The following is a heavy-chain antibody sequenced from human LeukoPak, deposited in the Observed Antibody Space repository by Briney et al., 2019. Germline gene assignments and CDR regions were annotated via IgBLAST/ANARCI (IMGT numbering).Heavy chain of an antibody. J-gene: IGHJ4*02. CDR2: IFYSGNT. CDR3: ARHRSKWLQSSFDY. V-gene: IGHV4-39*01. D-gene: IGHD5-24*01. Sequence: PSETLSLTCTVSGGSINSSSDYWGWIRQPPGKGLEWIGSIFYSGNTYDNPSLKSRVTISVDTSKNQFSLKLNSVTAADTAVYYCARHRSKWLQSSFDYWGQGTLVTVSS. CDR1: GGSINSSSDY.